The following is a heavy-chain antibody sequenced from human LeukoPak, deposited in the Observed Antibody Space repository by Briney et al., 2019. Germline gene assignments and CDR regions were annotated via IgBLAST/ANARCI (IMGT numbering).Heavy chain of an antibody. V-gene: IGHV1-46*01. J-gene: IGHJ4*02. CDR1: GYTFTSYY. CDR3: ALIPYCTTATCYYFDY. Sequence: GASVKVSCKASGYTFTSYYIHWVRQAPGQGLEWMGIINPSGGSTNYAQKFQGRVTMTRDTSTSTVYMELSSLRSEDSAVYYCALIPYCTTATCYYFDYWGQGTLVTVSS. D-gene: IGHD2-2*01. CDR2: INPSGGST.